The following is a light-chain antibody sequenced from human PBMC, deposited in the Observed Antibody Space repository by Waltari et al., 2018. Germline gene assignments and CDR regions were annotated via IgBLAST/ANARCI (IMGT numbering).Light chain of an antibody. CDR1: QSVSKY. Sequence: EIVLTQSPAPLSLSPGEGATLSCRASQSVSKYLAWYQQKPGQAPRLLIYDASKRAAGIPARFSGSGSGTDFTLTISSLEPEDSAVYYCHQRSGWPRTFGHGTKVEIK. CDR3: HQRSGWPRT. CDR2: DAS. J-gene: IGKJ1*01. V-gene: IGKV3-11*01.